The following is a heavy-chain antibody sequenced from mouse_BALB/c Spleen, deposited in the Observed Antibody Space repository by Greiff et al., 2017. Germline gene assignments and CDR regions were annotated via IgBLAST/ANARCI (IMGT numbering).Heavy chain of an antibody. CDR2: INPSTGYT. CDR1: GYTFTSYW. V-gene: IGHV1-7*01. CDR3: ARRGYPYAMDY. Sequence: VQLQQSGAELVKPGASVKMSCKASGYTFTSYWMHWVKQRPGQGLEWIGYINPSTGYTEYNQKFKDKATLTADKSSSTAYMQLSSLTSEDSAVYYWARRGYPYAMDYWGQGTSVTVSS. J-gene: IGHJ4*01. D-gene: IGHD2-2*01.